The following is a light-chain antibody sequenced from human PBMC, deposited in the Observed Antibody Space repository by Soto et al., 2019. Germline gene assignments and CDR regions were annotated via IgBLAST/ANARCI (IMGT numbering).Light chain of an antibody. J-gene: IGLJ2*01. CDR3: SSYTSSISVV. CDR1: SSDVCGYNY. CDR2: EVS. V-gene: IGLV2-14*01. Sequence: QSVLTQPASVSGSPGQAITISCTGTSSDVCGYNYVSWYQQHPGKAPKLMIYEVSNRPSGVSNRFSGSKSGNTASLTISGLQAEDEADYYFSSYTSSISVVFCGGTKVTVL.